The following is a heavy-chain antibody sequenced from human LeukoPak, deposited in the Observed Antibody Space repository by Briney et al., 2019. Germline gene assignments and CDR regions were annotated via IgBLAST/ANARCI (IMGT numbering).Heavy chain of an antibody. CDR2: IRYDGSNK. CDR3: AKDKVALTGGRVDV. V-gene: IGHV3-30*02. CDR1: GYTFTSYG. Sequence: SCKASGYTFTSYGMHWVRQAPGKGLEWVAFIRYDGSNKYYADSVKGRFTISRDNSKNMLYLQMNSLRAEDTAVYYCAKDKVALTGGRVDVWGKGTTVTVSS. D-gene: IGHD7-27*01. J-gene: IGHJ6*04.